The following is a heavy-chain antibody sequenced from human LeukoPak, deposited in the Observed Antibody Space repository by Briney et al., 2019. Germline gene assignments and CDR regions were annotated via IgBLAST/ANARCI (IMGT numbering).Heavy chain of an antibody. J-gene: IGHJ6*03. V-gene: IGHV3-23*01. D-gene: IGHD3-10*01. Sequence: GGSLRLYXAASGFTFSSYAMSWVSQAQGKGLEWFSAISGSGGSTYYADSVKGRFTISRDNSKNTLYLQMNSLRAEDTAVYYCAKDRGFGELLFKPGYYMDVWGKGTTVTVSS. CDR3: AKDRGFGELLFKPGYYMDV. CDR1: GFTFSSYA. CDR2: ISGSGGST.